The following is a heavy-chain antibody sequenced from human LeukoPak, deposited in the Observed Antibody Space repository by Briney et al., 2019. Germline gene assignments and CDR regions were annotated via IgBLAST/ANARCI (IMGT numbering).Heavy chain of an antibody. CDR1: RFTFSTYT. CDR2: ISSSSSTI. CDR3: ARDYGSHGEYFDY. V-gene: IGHV3-48*02. Sequence: PGGSLRLSCAASRFTFSTYTMNWVRQAPGKGLEWVSYISSSSSTIYYADSVKGQFTISRDNAKNSLYLQMNSLRDEDTAVYYCARDYGSHGEYFDYWGQGTLVTVSS. D-gene: IGHD3-10*01. J-gene: IGHJ4*02.